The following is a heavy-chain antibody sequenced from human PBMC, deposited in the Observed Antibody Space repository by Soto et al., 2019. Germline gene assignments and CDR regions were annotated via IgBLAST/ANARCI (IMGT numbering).Heavy chain of an antibody. D-gene: IGHD3-10*01. Sequence: QISLKESGPPLVKPTQTLKLTCSFSGFSLTTDGEGVGWVRQPPGEALEWLALIYWDDDERYSPSLKTRLTITKDPSKKQAVLIMNKKDPVDTATYYCEHSRNLITEDAQVGDFDYWGQGTLVTVSS. CDR2: IYWDDDE. V-gene: IGHV2-5*02. CDR1: GFSLTTDGEG. CDR3: EHSRNLITEDAQVGDFDY. J-gene: IGHJ4*02.